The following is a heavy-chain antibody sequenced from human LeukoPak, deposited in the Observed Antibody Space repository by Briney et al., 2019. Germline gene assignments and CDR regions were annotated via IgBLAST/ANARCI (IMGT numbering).Heavy chain of an antibody. V-gene: IGHV3-20*04. Sequence: GGSLRLSCAASGFTFSSYSMNWVRQAPGKGLEWVSGINWNGGSTGYADSVKGRFTISRDNAKNSLYLQMNSLRAEDTALYYCARSFGSGSYYNEGAFDIWGQGTMVTVSS. CDR2: INWNGGST. CDR3: ARSFGSGSYYNEGAFDI. CDR1: GFTFSSYS. J-gene: IGHJ3*02. D-gene: IGHD3-10*01.